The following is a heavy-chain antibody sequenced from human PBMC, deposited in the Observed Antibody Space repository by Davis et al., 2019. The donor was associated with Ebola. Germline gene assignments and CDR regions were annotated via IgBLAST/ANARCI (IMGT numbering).Heavy chain of an antibody. D-gene: IGHD5-12*01. Sequence: ASVKVSCKASGGTFSNYAISWVRQAPGQGLEWMGIINPSGGSTSYAQKFQGRVTMTRDTSTSTVYMELSSLRSEDTAVYYCARALGYSGYDWRFDYWGQGTLVTVSS. V-gene: IGHV1-46*01. CDR3: ARALGYSGYDWRFDY. CDR2: INPSGGST. CDR1: GGTFSNYA. J-gene: IGHJ4*02.